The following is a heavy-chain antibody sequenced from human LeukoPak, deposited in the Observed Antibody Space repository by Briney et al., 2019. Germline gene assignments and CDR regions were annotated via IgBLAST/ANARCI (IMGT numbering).Heavy chain of an antibody. CDR1: GFTFSSYW. CDR3: ARVELLLRFLEWLPKKGGYMDV. V-gene: IGHV3-7*01. Sequence: GGSLRLSCAASGFTFSSYWMSWVRQAPGKGLEWVANIKQDGSEKYYVDSVKGRFTISRDNAKNSLYLQMNSLRAEDTAVYYCARVELLLRFLEWLPKKGGYMDVWGKGTTVTVSS. CDR2: IKQDGSEK. D-gene: IGHD3-3*01. J-gene: IGHJ6*03.